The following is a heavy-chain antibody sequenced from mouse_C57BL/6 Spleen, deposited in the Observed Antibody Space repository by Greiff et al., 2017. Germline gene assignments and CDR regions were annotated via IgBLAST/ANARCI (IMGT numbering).Heavy chain of an antibody. J-gene: IGHJ4*01. V-gene: IGHV1-85*01. CDR2: IYPRDGST. D-gene: IGHD1-1*01. CDR3: ARDYYGSSYAAMDY. Sequence: QVHVKQSGPELVKPGASVKLSCKASGYTFTSYDINWVKQRPGQGLEWIGWIYPRDGSTKYNEKFKGKATFTVDTSSSTAYMELHSLTSEDSAVYFCARDYYGSSYAAMDYWGQGTSVTVSS. CDR1: GYTFTSYD.